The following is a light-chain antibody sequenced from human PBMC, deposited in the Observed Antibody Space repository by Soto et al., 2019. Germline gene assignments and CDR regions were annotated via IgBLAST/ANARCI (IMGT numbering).Light chain of an antibody. CDR2: DAA. J-gene: IGKJ4*01. CDR1: QGISSY. V-gene: IGKV1-9*01. CDR3: RKLKKYPLT. Sequence: IQLTQSPSSLSASVGDRVTITCRASQGISSYLVWYQKKPGKAPKLLIYDAATFQSGVPSRFSGSGSGTDVTRTITSLQPEEFATYYCRKLKKYPLTCGGGTKVAIK.